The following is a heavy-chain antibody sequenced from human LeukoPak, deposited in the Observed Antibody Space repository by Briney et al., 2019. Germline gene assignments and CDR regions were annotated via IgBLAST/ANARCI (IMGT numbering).Heavy chain of an antibody. V-gene: IGHV1-2*02. Sequence: ASVKVSCKASGYTFTGYYMHWVGQAPGQGLEWMGWINPNSGGTNYAQKFQGRVTMTRDTSISTAYMELSRLRSDDTAVYYCARVEGDSSGYYYVGYYFDYWGQGTLVTVSS. CDR3: ARVEGDSSGYYYVGYYFDY. D-gene: IGHD3-22*01. CDR1: GYTFTGYY. CDR2: INPNSGGT. J-gene: IGHJ4*02.